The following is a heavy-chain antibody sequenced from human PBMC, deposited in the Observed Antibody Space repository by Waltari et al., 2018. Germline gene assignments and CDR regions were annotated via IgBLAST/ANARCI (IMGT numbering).Heavy chain of an antibody. CDR3: ARLRLVRGVIIRARYGMDV. CDR1: GGSFSGYY. Sequence: QVQLQESGPGLLKPSATLSLTCAVYGGSFSGYYWSWIRPPPGKGLEWIGETNHSGSTNYNPSLKSRVTISVDTSKNQFSLKLSSVTAADTAVYYCARLRLVRGVIIRARYGMDVWGQGTTVTVSS. CDR2: TNHSGST. V-gene: IGHV4-34*01. J-gene: IGHJ6*02. D-gene: IGHD3-10*01.